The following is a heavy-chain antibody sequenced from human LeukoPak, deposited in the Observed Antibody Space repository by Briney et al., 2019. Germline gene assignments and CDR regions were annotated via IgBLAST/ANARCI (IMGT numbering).Heavy chain of an antibody. V-gene: IGHV4-30-4*01. CDR3: VRQGDGYCSSTNCLFSFDY. D-gene: IGHD2-2*03. CDR2: IYYNGDT. J-gene: IGHJ4*02. Sequence: SETLSLTCSVSGGSISSGDYYWSWVRQSPEKGLEWIGYIYYNGDTDYNPSLKSRVTISEDTSKNQFSLKLSSVTAADTAVYYCVRQGDGYCSSTNCLFSFDYWGQGTLVTVSS. CDR1: GGSISSGDYY.